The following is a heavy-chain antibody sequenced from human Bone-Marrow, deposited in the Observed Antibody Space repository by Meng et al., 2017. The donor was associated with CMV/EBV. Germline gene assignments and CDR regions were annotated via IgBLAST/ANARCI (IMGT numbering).Heavy chain of an antibody. D-gene: IGHD3-3*01. CDR3: ARGPPAVLRFLEWLDFAWFDP. V-gene: IGHV1-8*01. CDR2: MNPNSGNT. J-gene: IGHJ5*02. Sequence: ASVKVSCKASGYTFTSYDINWVRQATGQGLEWMGWMNPNSGNTGYAQKFQGRVTMTRNTSISTAYMELSSLRSEDTAVYFCARGPPAVLRFLEWLDFAWFDPWGQGTLVTVSS. CDR1: GYTFTSYD.